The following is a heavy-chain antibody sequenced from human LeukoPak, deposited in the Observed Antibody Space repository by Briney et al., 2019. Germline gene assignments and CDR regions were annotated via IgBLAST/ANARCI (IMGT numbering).Heavy chain of an antibody. CDR3: ARGPGTVRYSSSWYRS. V-gene: IGHV3-23*01. CDR2: ISSSGGST. J-gene: IGHJ4*02. CDR1: GFIFSNFA. Sequence: PGGSLRLSCAASGFIFSNFAMGWVRQAPGKGLEWVSAISSSGGSTYYADSVKGRFTISRDNAKNSLYLQMNSLRAEDTAVYYCARGPGTVRYSSSWYRSWGQGTLVTVSS. D-gene: IGHD6-13*01.